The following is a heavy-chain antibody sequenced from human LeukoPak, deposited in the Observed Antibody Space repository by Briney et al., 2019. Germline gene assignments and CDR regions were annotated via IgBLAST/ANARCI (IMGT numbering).Heavy chain of an antibody. Sequence: GGSLRFSYAVSGFTFSSHDMSWVPQASAKGLEWGSAISGSGGSTYYADSVKGRFTISRDNSKNTLYLQMNSLRAEDTAVYYCAKGRDGYTNAFDIWGQGTMVTVSS. D-gene: IGHD5-24*01. J-gene: IGHJ3*02. V-gene: IGHV3-23*01. CDR1: GFTFSSHD. CDR2: ISGSGGST. CDR3: AKGRDGYTNAFDI.